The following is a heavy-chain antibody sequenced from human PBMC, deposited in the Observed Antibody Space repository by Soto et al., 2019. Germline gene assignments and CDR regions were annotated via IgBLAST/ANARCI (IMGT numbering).Heavy chain of an antibody. V-gene: IGHV4-34*01. J-gene: IGHJ2*01. D-gene: IGHD3-10*01. CDR1: GGSFSGYY. CDR3: ARGRGDGYNQDWYFDL. CDR2: INHSGST. Sequence: SETLSLTCAVYGGSFSGYYWNWIRQPPGKGLEWIGEINHSGSTNYNPPLKSRVSISVGTSNNQFSLKLSSVTAADTAVYYCARGRGDGYNQDWYFDLWGRGTLVTVSS.